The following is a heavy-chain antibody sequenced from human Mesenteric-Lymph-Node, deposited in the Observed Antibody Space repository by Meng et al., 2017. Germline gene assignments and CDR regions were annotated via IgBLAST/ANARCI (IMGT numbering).Heavy chain of an antibody. CDR2: IYSSGNT. CDR1: GDSISSYY. J-gene: IGHJ4*02. Sequence: QGQAQESGLGLVKPSETLSLTCTVSGDSISSYYWSWIRQPAGKGLEWIGRIYSSGNTNYNPSLKSRVTISVDTSKNQFSLKLSSVTAADTAVYYCASGLQLWLGHYYFDYWGQGTLVTVSS. V-gene: IGHV4-4*07. CDR3: ASGLQLWLGHYYFDY. D-gene: IGHD5-18*01.